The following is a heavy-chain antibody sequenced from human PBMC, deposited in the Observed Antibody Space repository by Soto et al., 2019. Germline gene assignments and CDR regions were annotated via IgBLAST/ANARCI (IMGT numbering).Heavy chain of an antibody. CDR1: GGTFSSYA. CDR3: ARSQGSSTSLEIYYYYDYGMDV. V-gene: IGHV1-69*01. CDR2: IIAISGTA. D-gene: IGHD2-2*01. J-gene: IGHJ6*02. Sequence: QVQLVQSGAEVKKPGSSVKVSCKASGGTFSSYAISWVRQAPGQGLEWMGGIIAISGTANYAQKFQGRVTITADESTRTAYMELSSLRSEDTAVYYCARSQGSSTSLEIYYYYDYGMDVWGQGTMVTVSS.